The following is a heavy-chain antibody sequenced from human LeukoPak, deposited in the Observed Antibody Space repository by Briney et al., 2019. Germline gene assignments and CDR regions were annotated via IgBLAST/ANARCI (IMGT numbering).Heavy chain of an antibody. CDR3: ARVVSNFDY. D-gene: IGHD2-8*01. Sequence: GGSLRLSCAASGFTFSSYSMNWVRQAPGKGLEWVSYISSSSSTIYYADSVKGRFTISRDNAKNSLYLQMNSLRAEDTAVYYCARVVSNFDYWGQGTLVTVSS. CDR1: GFTFSSYS. J-gene: IGHJ4*02. V-gene: IGHV3-48*01. CDR2: ISSSSSTI.